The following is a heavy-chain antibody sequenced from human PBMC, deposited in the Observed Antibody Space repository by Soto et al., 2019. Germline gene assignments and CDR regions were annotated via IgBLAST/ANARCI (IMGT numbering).Heavy chain of an antibody. Sequence: SVKVSCKASGCTFSSYAISWVRQAPGQGLEWMGGIIPIFGTANYAQKFQGRVTITADESTSTAYMELSSLRSEDTAVYYCAGGYSYGYPRGPFDYWGQGTLVTVSS. J-gene: IGHJ4*02. CDR1: GCTFSSYA. CDR3: AGGYSYGYPRGPFDY. V-gene: IGHV1-69*13. D-gene: IGHD5-18*01. CDR2: IIPIFGTA.